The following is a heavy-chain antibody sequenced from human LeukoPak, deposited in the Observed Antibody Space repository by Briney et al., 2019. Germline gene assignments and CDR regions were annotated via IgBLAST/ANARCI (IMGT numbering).Heavy chain of an antibody. D-gene: IGHD3-3*01. CDR3: ARTLGASYYDFWSGPDPYYIDY. J-gene: IGHJ4*02. V-gene: IGHV1-69*02. CDR2: IIPILGIA. CDR1: GGTFSSYT. Sequence: SVKVSCKASGGTFSSYTISWVRQAPGQGLEWMGRIIPILGIANYAQKFQGRVTITADKSTSTAYMELSSLRSEDTAVYYCARTLGASYYDFWSGPDPYYIDYWGQGTLVTVSS.